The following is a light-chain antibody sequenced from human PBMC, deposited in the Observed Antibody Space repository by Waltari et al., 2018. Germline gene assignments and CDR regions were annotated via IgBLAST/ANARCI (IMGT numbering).Light chain of an antibody. Sequence: EIVMTQPPISPPVTPGEPANISCRSSESLLHTNGYYYLDWYLQRPGQSPQLLIYFGSIRASGVADRFSGSASGTDFTLQVSRVEAEDVGVYFCMQGLQIPFTFGQGTRLQI. CDR2: FGS. V-gene: IGKV2-28*01. CDR3: MQGLQIPFT. J-gene: IGKJ2*01. CDR1: ESLLHTNGYYY.